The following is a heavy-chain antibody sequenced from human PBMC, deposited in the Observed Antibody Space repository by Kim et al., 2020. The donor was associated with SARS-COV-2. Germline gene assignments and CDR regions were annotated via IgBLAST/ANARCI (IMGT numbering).Heavy chain of an antibody. CDR1: DDSISSYY. Sequence: SETLSLTCTVSDDSISSYYWSWIRQPAGKALEWIGRIYTSGTTNYNPSLKSRVTMSIDTSKNQFSLKLNSVTAADTAVYYCVRTGAMDVWGQGTTVTVSS. J-gene: IGHJ6*02. CDR3: VRTGAMDV. CDR2: IYTSGTT. V-gene: IGHV4-4*07.